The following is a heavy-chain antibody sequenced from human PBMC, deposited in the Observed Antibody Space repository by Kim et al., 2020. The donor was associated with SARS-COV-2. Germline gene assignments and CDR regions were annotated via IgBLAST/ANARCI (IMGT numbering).Heavy chain of an antibody. V-gene: IGHV3-33*08. D-gene: IGHD4-17*01. CDR2: IWYDGSNK. Sequence: GGSLRLSCAASGFTFSSYGMHWVRQAPGKGLEWVALIWYDGSNKYYGDSVKGRFTISRDNSKNTLYLQMNSLRAEDTAVYYCARAPYYGDYAAFDYWGQGTLVTVSS. CDR3: ARAPYYGDYAAFDY. CDR1: GFTFSSYG. J-gene: IGHJ4*02.